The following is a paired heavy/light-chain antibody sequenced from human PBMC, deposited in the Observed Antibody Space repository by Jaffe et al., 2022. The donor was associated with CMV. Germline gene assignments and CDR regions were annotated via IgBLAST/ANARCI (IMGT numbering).Light chain of an antibody. CDR1: SGINVGTSR. CDR3: MIWHSSAWV. CDR2: YKSDSDQ. V-gene: IGLV5-45*03. Sequence: QAVLTQPSSLSASPGASASLTCTLRSGINVGTSRIYWYQQKPGSPPQFLLRYKSDSDQQQGSGVPSRFSGSKDASANAGILLISGLQSEDEADYYCMIWHSSAWVLGGGTKLTVL. J-gene: IGLJ3*02.
Heavy chain of an antibody. J-gene: IGHJ4*02. CDR3: ARQDASYYNFDY. CDR1: GGSVSTYY. V-gene: IGHV4-4*07. D-gene: IGHD3-10*01. CDR2: MSTSGST. Sequence: QVHLQESGPGLVKPSETLSLTCSVSGGSVSTYYWNWIRQPAGKGLEWIGRMSTSGSTDYNPSLKSRVTMSVDTSKNQFSLKLTSVTAADTAVYYCARQDASYYNFDYWGQGTLVTVSS.